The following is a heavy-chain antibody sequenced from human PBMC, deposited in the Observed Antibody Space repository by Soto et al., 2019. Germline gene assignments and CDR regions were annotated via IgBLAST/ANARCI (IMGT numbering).Heavy chain of an antibody. J-gene: IGHJ1*01. CDR1: GGTFSSYA. CDR2: ILPIFGTA. V-gene: IGHV1-69*06. Sequence: QVQLVQSGAEVKKPGSSVKVSCKASGGTFSSYAISWVRQAPGQGLEWMGGILPIFGTANYAQKFQGRVTITADKSTSTAYMERSSLRSEDTAVYYCARVGIAAAGTYFQHWGQGPLVTVSS. D-gene: IGHD6-13*01. CDR3: ARVGIAAAGTYFQH.